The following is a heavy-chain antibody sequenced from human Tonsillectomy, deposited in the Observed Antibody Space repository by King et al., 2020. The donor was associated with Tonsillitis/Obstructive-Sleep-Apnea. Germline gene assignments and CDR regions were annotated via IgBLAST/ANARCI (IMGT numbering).Heavy chain of an antibody. D-gene: IGHD4-17*01. CDR1: GFTFSSYG. CDR3: ARDPRSGTVTRTFDY. V-gene: IGHV3-33*01. CDR2: IWYDGSYK. Sequence: QLVQSGGGVVQPGRSLRLSCAASGFTFSSYGMHWVRQAPGKGLEWVAVIWYDGSYKYYADSVKGRFTISRDNSKNTVYLQMNSLRGDDTAVYYCARDPRSGTVTRTFDYWGQGALVTVSS. J-gene: IGHJ4*02.